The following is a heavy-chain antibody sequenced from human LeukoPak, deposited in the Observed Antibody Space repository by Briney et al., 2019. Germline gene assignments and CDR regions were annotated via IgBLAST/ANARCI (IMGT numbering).Heavy chain of an antibody. V-gene: IGHV3-30*04. D-gene: IGHD6-13*01. CDR3: ARGSYSSSWFDY. CDR1: GFTFSSYA. J-gene: IGHJ5*01. Sequence: GRSLRLSCAASGFTFSSYAMHWVRQAPGKGLEWVAVISYDGGNKYYADSVKGRFTISRDNSKNTLYLQMNSLRAEDTAVYYCARGSYSSSWFDYWGQGTLVTVSS. CDR2: ISYDGGNK.